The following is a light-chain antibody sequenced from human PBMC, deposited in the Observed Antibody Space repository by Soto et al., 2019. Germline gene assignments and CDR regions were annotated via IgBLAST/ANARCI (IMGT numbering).Light chain of an antibody. Sequence: QSALTQPASVSGSPGQSITISCTGTSSDIGNYDFVSWYQQVPGTAPKAMIYEVSSRPSGVSNRFSGSKSGNTASLTISGLQAEDEAYYYYCSSYTTSTSFILFGGGTQLTVL. CDR3: SSYTTSTSFIL. CDR1: SSDIGNYDF. J-gene: IGLJ2*01. CDR2: EVS. V-gene: IGLV2-14*01.